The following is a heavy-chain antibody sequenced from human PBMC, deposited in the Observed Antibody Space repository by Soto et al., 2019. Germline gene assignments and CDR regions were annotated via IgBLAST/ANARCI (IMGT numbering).Heavy chain of an antibody. D-gene: IGHD4-17*01. J-gene: IGHJ5*02. CDR1: GYTFTGYY. Sequence: QVQLVQSGAEVKKPGASVKVSCKASGYTFTGYYMHWVRQAPGQGLEWMGWINPNSGGTNYAQKFQGWVTMTRDTSISTAYMELSRLRSDDTAVYYCARDLWGMTTVTTGNWFDPWGQGTLVTVSS. V-gene: IGHV1-2*04. CDR2: INPNSGGT. CDR3: ARDLWGMTTVTTGNWFDP.